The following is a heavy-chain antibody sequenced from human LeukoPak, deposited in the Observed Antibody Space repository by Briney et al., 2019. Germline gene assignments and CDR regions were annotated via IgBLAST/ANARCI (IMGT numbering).Heavy chain of an antibody. CDR2: IYYSGST. CDR1: ARSISSYY. D-gene: IGHD3-22*01. CDR3: ASASSGYSDAVDWFDR. J-gene: IGHJ5*02. V-gene: IGHV4-59*01. Sequence: SETLSLTCTVTARSISSYYWSWIRQPPGKGLEWIGYIYYSGSTNYNPSLKSRVTISVDTSKNQFSLKLSSVTAADTAVYYCASASSGYSDAVDWFDRWGQGTLVTVSS.